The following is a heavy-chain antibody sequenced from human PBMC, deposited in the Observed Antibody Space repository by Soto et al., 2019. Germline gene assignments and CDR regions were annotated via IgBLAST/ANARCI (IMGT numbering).Heavy chain of an antibody. D-gene: IGHD3-9*01. J-gene: IGHJ6*02. CDR2: IFSDNER. V-gene: IGHV2-26*01. CDR3: ARMKVDSYQFYYAMDV. Sequence: SGPTLVNPTETLTLTCTVSGFSLTTGKMGVSWIRQPPGKALEWLAHIFSDNERSYSASLQGRLTISKDTSGSQVVLSMTNVDPVDTATYYCARMKVDSYQFYYAMDVWGQGTTVTVSS. CDR1: GFSLTTGKMG.